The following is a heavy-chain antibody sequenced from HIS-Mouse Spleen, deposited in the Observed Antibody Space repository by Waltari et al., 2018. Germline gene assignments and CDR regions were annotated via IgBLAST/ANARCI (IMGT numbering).Heavy chain of an antibody. Sequence: QLQLQESGPGLVKPSEPLSITCTVSGGPISSSRYYWGWFRQPPGKGLEWIGSIYYSGSTYYNPSLKSRVTISVDTSKNQFSLKLSSVTAADTAVYYCAREIPYSSSWYDWYFDLWGRGTLVTVSS. V-gene: IGHV4-39*07. CDR1: GGPISSSRYY. CDR2: IYYSGST. D-gene: IGHD6-13*01. J-gene: IGHJ2*01. CDR3: AREIPYSSSWYDWYFDL.